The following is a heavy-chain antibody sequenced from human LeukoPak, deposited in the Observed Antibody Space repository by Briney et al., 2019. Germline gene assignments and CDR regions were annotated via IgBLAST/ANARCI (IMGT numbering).Heavy chain of an antibody. D-gene: IGHD1-26*01. V-gene: IGHV3-11*01. CDR3: ARDRYSGSYPLDY. CDR2: ISSSGSTI. Sequence: GGSLRLSCAASGFTFSDYYMSWIRQAPGKGLEWVSYISSSGSTIYYADSVKGRFTISRDNAKNSLYLQMNSLRVEDKAVYYCARDRYSGSYPLDYWGQGTLVTVSS. CDR1: GFTFSDYY. J-gene: IGHJ4*02.